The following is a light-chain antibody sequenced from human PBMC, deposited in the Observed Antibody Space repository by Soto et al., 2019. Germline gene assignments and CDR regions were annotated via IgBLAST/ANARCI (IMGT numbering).Light chain of an antibody. CDR2: GAS. V-gene: IGKV3-20*01. Sequence: IVLTQSPVTLSLSPGERATLPCRASQSVSSYLAWYQQKPGQAPRLLIYGASSRATGIPDRFSGSGSGTDFTLTISRLEPEDFAVYYCQQYGSSWTFGQGTKVDIK. CDR1: QSVSSY. J-gene: IGKJ1*01. CDR3: QQYGSSWT.